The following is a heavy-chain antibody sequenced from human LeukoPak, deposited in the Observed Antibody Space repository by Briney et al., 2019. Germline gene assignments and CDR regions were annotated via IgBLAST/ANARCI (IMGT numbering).Heavy chain of an antibody. CDR2: IYYSGST. CDR1: GGSISSGGYY. CDR3: ARGGHGGIAVAEVAFDI. V-gene: IGHV4-31*03. D-gene: IGHD6-19*01. J-gene: IGHJ3*02. Sequence: SETLSLTCTVSGGSISSGGYYWSWIRQHPGKGLEWVGDIYYSGSTYYNPSLKSRVTISVDTSKNQFSLKLSSVTAADTAVYYCARGGHGGIAVAEVAFDIWGQGTMVTVSS.